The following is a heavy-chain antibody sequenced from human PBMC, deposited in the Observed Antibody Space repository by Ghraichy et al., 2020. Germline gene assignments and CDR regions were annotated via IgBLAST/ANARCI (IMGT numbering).Heavy chain of an antibody. J-gene: IGHJ4*02. CDR2: ISWNSGSM. CDR1: GFTFDDYA. V-gene: IGHV3-9*01. CDR3: AKEDSGAFDY. Sequence: GGSLRLSCAASGFTFDDYAMHWVRQAPGKGLEWVSGISWNSGSMGYADSVKGRFTISRDNAKNSLYLQMNSLRAEDTALYYCAKEDSGAFDYWGQGTLVTVSS. D-gene: IGHD1-26*01.